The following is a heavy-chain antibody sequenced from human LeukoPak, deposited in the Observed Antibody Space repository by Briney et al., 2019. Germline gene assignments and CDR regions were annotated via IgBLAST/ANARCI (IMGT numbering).Heavy chain of an antibody. V-gene: IGHV3-13*01. CDR1: GFTFSSYD. D-gene: IGHD5-24*01. CDR3: ARDRRDGYNHYYYYGMDV. J-gene: IGHJ6*02. CDR2: IGTAGDT. Sequence: GGSLRLSCAASGFTFSSYDMHWVRQATGKGLEWVSAIGTAGDTYYPGSVKGRFTISRENAKNSLYLQMNSLRAGDTAVYYCARDRRDGYNHYYYYGMDVWGQGTTVTVSS.